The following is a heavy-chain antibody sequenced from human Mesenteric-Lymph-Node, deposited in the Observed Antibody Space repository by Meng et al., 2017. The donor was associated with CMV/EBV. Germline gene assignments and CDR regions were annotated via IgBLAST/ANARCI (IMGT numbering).Heavy chain of an antibody. V-gene: IGHV2-5*02. J-gene: IGHJ4*02. CDR1: GVSLCYSCAF. D-gene: IGHD3/OR15-3a*01. Sequence: GVSLCYSCAFFGLIRPPPRKALELLALIYWDDDKRYRPTLKGSLTITTDTSKSPAVLTLTNMDPVDTATYYCAHRRLNSGGLGFDYWGQGTLVTVSS. CDR2: IYWDDDK. CDR3: AHRRLNSGGLGFDY.